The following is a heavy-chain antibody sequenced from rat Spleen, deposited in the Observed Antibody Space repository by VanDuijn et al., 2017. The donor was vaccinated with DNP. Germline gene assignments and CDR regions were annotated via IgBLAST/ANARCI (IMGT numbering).Heavy chain of an antibody. J-gene: IGHJ1*01. D-gene: IGHD1-2*01. Sequence: EVQLVESGGGLVQPGRSLKLSCAASGFTFSDYYMAWVRQAPTKGLEWVAAISPGGSRTYYPDSVKGRFTLSRDDAKSSLYLQMNSLKSEDTATYYCARGSTSIFWYFDFWGPGTMVTVSS. V-gene: IGHV5-25*01. CDR1: GFTFSDYY. CDR3: ARGSTSIFWYFDF. CDR2: ISPGGSRT.